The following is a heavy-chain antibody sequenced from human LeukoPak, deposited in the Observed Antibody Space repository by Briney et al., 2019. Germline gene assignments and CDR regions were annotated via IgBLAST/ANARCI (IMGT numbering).Heavy chain of an antibody. J-gene: IGHJ4*02. V-gene: IGHV4-34*01. D-gene: IGHD5-24*01. CDR3: ARGVDGYNPPFDY. Sequence: SETLSLTCAVYGGSFSGYYWSWVRQPPGKGLEWIGEINHSGSTNYNPSLKSRVTISVDTSKNQFSLKLSSVTAADTAVYYCARGVDGYNPPFDYWGQGTLVTVSS. CDR1: GGSFSGYY. CDR2: INHSGST.